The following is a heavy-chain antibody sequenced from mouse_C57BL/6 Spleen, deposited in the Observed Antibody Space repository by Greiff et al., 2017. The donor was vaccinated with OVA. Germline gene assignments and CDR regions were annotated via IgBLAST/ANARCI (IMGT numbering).Heavy chain of an antibody. CDR2: IYPGDGDT. CDR3: ARDSITTVVAPY. V-gene: IGHV1-82*01. Sequence: VQLQQSGPELVKPGASVKISCKASGYAFSSSWMNWVKQRPGKGLEWIGRIYPGDGDTNYNGKFKGKATLTADKSSSTAYMQLSSLTSEDSAVYFCARDSITTVVAPYWGQGTSVTVSS. J-gene: IGHJ4*01. CDR1: GYAFSSSW. D-gene: IGHD1-1*01.